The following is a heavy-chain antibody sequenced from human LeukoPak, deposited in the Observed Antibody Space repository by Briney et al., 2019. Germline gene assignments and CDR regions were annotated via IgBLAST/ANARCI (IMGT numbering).Heavy chain of an antibody. D-gene: IGHD6-19*01. V-gene: IGHV4-59*01. J-gene: IGHJ4*02. Sequence: SETLSLTCTVSGASISRYYWSWIRQPPGKGLECIANVFHSGNTNYNPSLKSRVTISVDTSKNQFSLKLSSVTAADTAVYYCARENYSSGWYGIIDYWGQGTLVTVSS. CDR3: ARENYSSGWYGIIDY. CDR2: VFHSGNT. CDR1: GASISRYY.